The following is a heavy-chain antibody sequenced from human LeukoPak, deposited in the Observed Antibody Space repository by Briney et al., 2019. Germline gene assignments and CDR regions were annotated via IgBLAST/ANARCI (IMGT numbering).Heavy chain of an antibody. CDR1: GYTFTNYY. V-gene: IGHV1-2*02. J-gene: IGHJ4*02. CDR2: NSPDSGDT. Sequence: ASVKLSCKASGYTFTNYYMYWARQAPGQGLEWMGRNSPDSGDTNYAQKFQGRVTMTRDTSISTAYLELSSLTSDDTAVYYYTRETINSGSYSAALDYWGQGTLVTVSS. CDR3: TRETINSGSYSAALDY. D-gene: IGHD1-26*01.